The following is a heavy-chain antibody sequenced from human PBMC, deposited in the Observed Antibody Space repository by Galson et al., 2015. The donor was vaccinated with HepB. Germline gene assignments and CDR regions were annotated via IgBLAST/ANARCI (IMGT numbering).Heavy chain of an antibody. CDR2: IDWDDEK. CDR1: GISLSTDGMR. J-gene: IGHJ3*01. CDR3: ARIRHWGDAFDV. Sequence: PALVKPTQPLTLTCTFSGISLSTDGMRVGWIRQPPGKALEWLARIDWDDEKYYRSSLKTRLPISKDTSKNQVVLKMTKMDPVDTATYYCARIRHWGDAFDVWGQGTVVTVSS. V-gene: IGHV2-70*04. D-gene: IGHD7-27*01.